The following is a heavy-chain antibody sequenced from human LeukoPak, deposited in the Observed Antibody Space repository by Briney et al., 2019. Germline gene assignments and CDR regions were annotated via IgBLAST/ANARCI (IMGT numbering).Heavy chain of an antibody. V-gene: IGHV3-7*01. Sequence: GGSLRLSCAASGFTFSSYWMSWVRQAPGKGLEWVANIKQDGSEKYYVDSVKGRFTISRDNAKNSLYLQMNSLRAEDTAVYYCARDPGYSSSVDAFDIWGQGTMVTVSS. CDR1: GFTFSSYW. CDR3: ARDPGYSSSVDAFDI. CDR2: IKQDGSEK. J-gene: IGHJ3*02. D-gene: IGHD6-13*01.